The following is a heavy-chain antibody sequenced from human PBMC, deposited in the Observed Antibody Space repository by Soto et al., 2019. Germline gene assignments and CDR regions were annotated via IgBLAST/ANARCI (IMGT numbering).Heavy chain of an antibody. CDR1: GFTFSDYY. D-gene: IGHD6-19*01. CDR2: ISSSSSYT. Sequence: GGSLRLSCAASGFTFSDYYMSWIRQAPGKGLEWVSYISSSSSYTNYADSVKGRFTISRDNAKNSLYLQMNSLRAEDTAVYYCARTIAVAGTSTVYWGQGTLVTVSS. V-gene: IGHV3-11*06. J-gene: IGHJ4*02. CDR3: ARTIAVAGTSTVY.